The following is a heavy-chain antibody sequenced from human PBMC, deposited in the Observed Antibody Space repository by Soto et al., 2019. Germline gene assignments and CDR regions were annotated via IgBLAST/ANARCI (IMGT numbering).Heavy chain of an antibody. CDR3: AGRKSFYGSGTDH. J-gene: IGHJ4*02. CDR2: IYYSGST. D-gene: IGHD3-10*01. V-gene: IGHV4-30-4*08. CDR1: GDSIKSADYY. Sequence: QVHLQESGPGLVKPSQTLSLTCTVSGDSIKSADYYWTWIRQTPEKGLEWIGHIYYSGSTDYNPSLKSRVSISLDTSKSRFSLRLNSVTAADTATYYCAGRKSFYGSGTDHWGQGTLVTVSS.